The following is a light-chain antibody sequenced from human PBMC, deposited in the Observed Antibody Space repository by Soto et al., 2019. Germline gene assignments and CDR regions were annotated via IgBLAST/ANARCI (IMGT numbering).Light chain of an antibody. Sequence: DIVMTQSPLSLPVTPGEPASISCRSSQSLLHSNGYNYLDWYLQKPGQSPQLLIYLGSNRASGVPDRLSGSGSGTDFTLKISRAEAEDVGVYYCMQALQVWTFGQGTTVEIK. V-gene: IGKV2-28*01. J-gene: IGKJ1*01. CDR1: QSLLHSNGYNY. CDR3: MQALQVWT. CDR2: LGS.